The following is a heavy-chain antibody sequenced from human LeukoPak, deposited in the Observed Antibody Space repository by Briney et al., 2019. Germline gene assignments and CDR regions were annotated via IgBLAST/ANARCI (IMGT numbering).Heavy chain of an antibody. CDR2: INHSGST. D-gene: IGHD4-17*01. CDR1: GGSFSGYY. CDR3: ARATTATVTTHYYYYYGMDV. Sequence: PSETLSLTCAVYGGSFSGYYWSWIRQPPGKGLEWIGEINHSGSTNYNPSLKSRVTISVDTSKNQFSLKLSSVTAADTAVYYCARATTATVTTHYYYYYGMDVWGQGTTVTVSS. J-gene: IGHJ6*02. V-gene: IGHV4-34*01.